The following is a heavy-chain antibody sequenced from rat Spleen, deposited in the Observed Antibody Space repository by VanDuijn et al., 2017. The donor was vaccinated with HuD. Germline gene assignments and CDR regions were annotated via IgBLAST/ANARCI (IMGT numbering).Heavy chain of an antibody. CDR1: GFTFSDYF. V-gene: IGHV5-29*01. CDR3: ARAGYLRDWYFDF. J-gene: IGHJ1*01. D-gene: IGHD2-2*01. Sequence: EVQLVESDGGLVQPGRSLKLSCAASGFTFSDYFMAWVRQAPANGLEWVATISYDGSSTYYRDSVKGRFTISRDNAKRTLFLQMDSLRSDDTATYFCARAGYLRDWYFDFWGPGTMVTVSS. CDR2: ISYDGSST.